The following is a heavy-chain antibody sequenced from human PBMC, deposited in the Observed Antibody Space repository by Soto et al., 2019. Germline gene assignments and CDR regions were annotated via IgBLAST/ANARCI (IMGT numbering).Heavy chain of an antibody. J-gene: IGHJ4*02. Sequence: ETLSLTCTVSTDSSSFTNSYWGWIRQPPGKGLQWIGSSSYNGGTFYNPSLKGRVVISFDTSKKQSSLQVTSVTAADTAVYFCARHRIEVVWRGFDFWGQGSPVTVSS. CDR3: ARHRIEVVWRGFDF. CDR2: SSYNGGT. D-gene: IGHD3-10*01. CDR1: TDSSSFTNSY. V-gene: IGHV4-39*01.